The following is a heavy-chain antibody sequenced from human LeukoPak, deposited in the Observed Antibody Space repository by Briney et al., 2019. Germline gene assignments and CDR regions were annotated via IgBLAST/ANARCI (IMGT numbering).Heavy chain of an antibody. CDR1: GFTFSSYE. V-gene: IGHV3-48*03. J-gene: IGHJ6*04. CDR3: AELGITMIGGV. Sequence: GGSLRLSCAASGFTFSSYEMNWVRQAPGKGLEWVSYISSSGSTIYYAGSVKGRFTISRDNAKNTLYLQMNSLRAEDTAVYYCAELGITMIGGVWGKGTTVTVSS. D-gene: IGHD3-10*02. CDR2: ISSSGSTI.